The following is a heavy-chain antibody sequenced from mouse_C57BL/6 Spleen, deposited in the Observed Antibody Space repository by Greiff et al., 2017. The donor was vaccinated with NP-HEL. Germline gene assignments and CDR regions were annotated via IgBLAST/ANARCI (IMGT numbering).Heavy chain of an antibody. CDR3: AKTAQASAWFAY. D-gene: IGHD3-2*02. CDR2: IYPGDGDT. J-gene: IGHJ3*01. CDR1: GYAFSSSW. V-gene: IGHV1-82*01. Sequence: QVQLQQSGPELVKPGASVKISCKASGYAFSSSWMNWVKQRPGKGLEWIGRIYPGDGDTNYNGKFKGKATLTADKSSSTAYMQLSSLTSDDSAVYFCAKTAQASAWFAYWGQGTLVTVSA.